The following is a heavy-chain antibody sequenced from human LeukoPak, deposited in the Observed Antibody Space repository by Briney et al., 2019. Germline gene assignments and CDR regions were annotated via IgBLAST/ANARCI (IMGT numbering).Heavy chain of an antibody. CDR1: GYSFTSCW. J-gene: IGHJ4*02. Sequence: GESLKISCKGSGYSFTSCWIGWVRQMPGKGLEWMGIIYPGDSDTRYSPSFQGQVTISADKSISTAYLQWSSLKAPDTAMYYCARTPARTASYIASYYFDYWGQGTLATVSS. D-gene: IGHD3/OR15-3a*01. CDR2: IYPGDSDT. V-gene: IGHV5-51*01. CDR3: ARTPARTASYIASYYFDY.